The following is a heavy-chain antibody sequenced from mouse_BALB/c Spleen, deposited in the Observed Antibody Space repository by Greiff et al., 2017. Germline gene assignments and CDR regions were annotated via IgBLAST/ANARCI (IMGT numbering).Heavy chain of an antibody. CDR1: GFNIKDYY. Sequence: VQLQQSGAELVRPGALVKLSCKASGFNIKDYYMHWVKQRPEQGLEWIGWIDPENGNTIYDPKFQGKASITADTSSNTAYLQLSSLTSEDTAVYYCARDGYDGTCAYWGQGTLVTVSA. J-gene: IGHJ3*01. D-gene: IGHD2-2*01. CDR2: IDPENGNT. CDR3: ARDGYDGTCAY. V-gene: IGHV14-1*02.